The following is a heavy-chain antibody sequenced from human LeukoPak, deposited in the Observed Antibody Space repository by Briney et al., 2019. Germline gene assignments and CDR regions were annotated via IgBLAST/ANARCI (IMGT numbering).Heavy chain of an antibody. CDR2: IIPILGIA. D-gene: IGHD3/OR15-3a*01. CDR1: GGTFSSYA. Sequence: ASVNVSCKASGGTFSSYAISWVRQAPGQGLEWMGRIIPILGIANYAQKFQGRVTITADKSTSTAYMELSSLRSEDTAVYYCARYRTGLGHNWFDPWGQGTLVTVSS. V-gene: IGHV1-69*04. J-gene: IGHJ5*02. CDR3: ARYRTGLGHNWFDP.